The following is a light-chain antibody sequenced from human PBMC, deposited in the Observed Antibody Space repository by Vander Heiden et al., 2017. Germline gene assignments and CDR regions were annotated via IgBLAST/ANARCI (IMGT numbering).Light chain of an antibody. J-gene: IGKJ2*01. Sequence: DIQMTQSPSSLSASVGDRVTITCRASQSISDYLNWYQQKPGKAPKFLIYAASSLQSGVPSRFSGSGSGTDFTLTISSLQPEDFATYYCQQSDSTPYTFGRGTKLEIK. CDR1: QSISDY. V-gene: IGKV1-39*01. CDR3: QQSDSTPYT. CDR2: AAS.